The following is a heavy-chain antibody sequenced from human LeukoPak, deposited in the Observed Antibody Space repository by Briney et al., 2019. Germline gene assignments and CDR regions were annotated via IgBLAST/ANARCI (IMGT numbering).Heavy chain of an antibody. J-gene: IGHJ4*02. CDR2: ISGSGGTT. CDR1: GYTFRSYA. Sequence: QSGGPLRLSCAASGYTFRSYAMGWVRQAPGKGLEWVSAISGSGGTTYYADPVKGRFTICRDNSKNTLYLQMNSLRAEHTALYYCAKERAYSGTYYGLFDYRGQGTLVTVSS. D-gene: IGHD1-26*01. CDR3: AKERAYSGTYYGLFDY. V-gene: IGHV3-23*01.